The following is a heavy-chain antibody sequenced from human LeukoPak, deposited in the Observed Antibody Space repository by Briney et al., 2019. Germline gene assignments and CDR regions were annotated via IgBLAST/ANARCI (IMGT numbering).Heavy chain of an antibody. CDR1: GYTFMDSF. Sequence: ASVKFCCKASGYTFMDSFMHWVRQAPGQRLEWMAWINPNGGGTHYAQKFHGRVTLTLDTSISAAYMELNSLRSDDSAIYYCARDLTGASGDYWGQGTLVTVSS. J-gene: IGHJ4*02. CDR2: INPNGGGT. CDR3: ARDLTGASGDY. V-gene: IGHV1-2*02. D-gene: IGHD3-10*01.